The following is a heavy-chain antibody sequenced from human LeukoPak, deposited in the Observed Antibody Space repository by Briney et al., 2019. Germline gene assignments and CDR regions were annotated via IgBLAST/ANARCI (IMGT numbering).Heavy chain of an antibody. D-gene: IGHD3-9*01. Sequence: GGSLRLSCAASGFTFDDYAMHWVRQAPGKGLEWVSGISWNSGSIGYADSVKGRFTISRDNAKNSLYLQMNSLRAEDTALYYCAKDTALGILTGRYGMDVWGQGTTVTVSS. J-gene: IGHJ6*02. CDR1: GFTFDDYA. CDR2: ISWNSGSI. CDR3: AKDTALGILTGRYGMDV. V-gene: IGHV3-9*01.